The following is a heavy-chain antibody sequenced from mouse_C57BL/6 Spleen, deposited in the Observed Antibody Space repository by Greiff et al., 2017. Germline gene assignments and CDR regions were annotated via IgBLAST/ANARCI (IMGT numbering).Heavy chain of an antibody. CDR1: GYSITSGYY. CDR3: ARGDD. J-gene: IGHJ2*01. CDR2: ISYDGSN. Sequence: EVQLQQSGPGLVKPSQSLSLPYSVTGYSITSGYYWNWLRQFPGNKLEWMGYISYDGSNNYNPSLKNLFCITRDTSKTQYFLKLKSVTTEDTATYYCARGDDWGQGTTLTVAS. V-gene: IGHV3-6*01.